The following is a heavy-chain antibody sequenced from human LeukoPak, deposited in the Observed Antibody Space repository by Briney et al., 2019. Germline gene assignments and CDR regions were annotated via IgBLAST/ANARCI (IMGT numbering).Heavy chain of an antibody. D-gene: IGHD4-17*01. Sequence: GGSLRLSCAASGLTFSSYAVSWVRQAPGKGLEWVSAISGSGDNAFYADSVKGRFTISRDNSKNTLYLQMNSLRGEDTAVYYCTRDRTTVTLFDYWGQGTLVTVSS. CDR2: ISGSGDNA. J-gene: IGHJ4*02. V-gene: IGHV3-23*01. CDR1: GLTFSSYA. CDR3: TRDRTTVTLFDY.